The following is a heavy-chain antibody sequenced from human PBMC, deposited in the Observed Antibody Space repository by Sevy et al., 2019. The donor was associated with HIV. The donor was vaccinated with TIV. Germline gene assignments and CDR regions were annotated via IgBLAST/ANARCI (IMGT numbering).Heavy chain of an antibody. V-gene: IGHV3-53*01. CDR2: IYSGGST. J-gene: IGHJ6*02. CDR3: ARGSRGLLLFGELSYYYYYGMDV. D-gene: IGHD3-10*01. Sequence: GGSLRLSCAASGFTVSSNYMSWVRQAPGKGLEWVSVIYSGGSTYYADSVKGRFTISRDNSKNTLYLQMNSLRAEDTAVYYCARGSRGLLLFGELSYYYYYGMDVWGQGTTVTVSS. CDR1: GFTVSSNY.